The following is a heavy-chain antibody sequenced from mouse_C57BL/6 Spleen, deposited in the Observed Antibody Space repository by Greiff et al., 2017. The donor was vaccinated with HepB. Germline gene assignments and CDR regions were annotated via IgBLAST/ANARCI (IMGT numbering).Heavy chain of an antibody. D-gene: IGHD4-1*01. Sequence: QVQLQQPGAELVKPGASVKLSCKASGYTFTSYWMQWVKQRPGQGLEWIGEIDPSDSYTNYNQKFKGKATLTVDTSSSTAYMQRSSLTSEDSAVYYCARSHWDDYAMDYWGQGTSVTVSS. CDR3: ARSHWDDYAMDY. CDR1: GYTFTSYW. V-gene: IGHV1-50*01. J-gene: IGHJ4*01. CDR2: IDPSDSYT.